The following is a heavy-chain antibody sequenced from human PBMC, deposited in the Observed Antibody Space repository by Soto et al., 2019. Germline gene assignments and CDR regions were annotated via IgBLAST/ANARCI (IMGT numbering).Heavy chain of an antibody. V-gene: IGHV3-33*01. CDR1: GFTFSSYG. J-gene: IGHJ4*02. Sequence: AGGSLRLSWAASGFTFSSYGMHWVRQAPGKGLEWAAVIWYDGSNKHYADSVKGRFSISRDNSKNTLFLQMNSLRAEDTAVYYCARDRRKFDYWGQGTLVTVSS. CDR2: IWYDGSNK. CDR3: ARDRRKFDY.